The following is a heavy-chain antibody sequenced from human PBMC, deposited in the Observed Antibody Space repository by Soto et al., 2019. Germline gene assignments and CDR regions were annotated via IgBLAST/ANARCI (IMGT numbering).Heavy chain of an antibody. CDR1: GGSISSYY. Sequence: PSETLSLTCTVSGGSISSYYWSWIRQPPGKGLEWIGYIYYSGSTNYNPSLKSRVTISVDTSKNQFSLKLSSVTAADTAVYYCARDKIGSITIFGVARYGMDVWGQGTTVTVYS. CDR2: IYYSGST. J-gene: IGHJ6*02. D-gene: IGHD3-3*01. V-gene: IGHV4-59*01. CDR3: ARDKIGSITIFGVARYGMDV.